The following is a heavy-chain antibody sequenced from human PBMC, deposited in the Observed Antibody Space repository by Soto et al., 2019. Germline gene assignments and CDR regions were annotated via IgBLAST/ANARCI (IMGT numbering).Heavy chain of an antibody. CDR3: ARHPAEDAFDI. CDR1: GGSISKSSYY. CDR2: IFFSGST. J-gene: IGHJ3*02. V-gene: IGHV4-39*01. Sequence: NPSETLSLTCTVSGGSISKSSYYWGWIRQPPGKGLEWIGSIFFSGSTHYNPSLKSRVTISVDTSKNQFSLKLSSVSAADTAIYYCARHPAEDAFDIWGQGTMVTV.